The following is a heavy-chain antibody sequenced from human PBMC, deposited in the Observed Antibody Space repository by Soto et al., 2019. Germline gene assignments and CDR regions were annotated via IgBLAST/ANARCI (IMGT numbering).Heavy chain of an antibody. CDR1: GFAFNNYG. J-gene: IGHJ4*02. CDR3: AREDSIIIPAVSDF. V-gene: IGHV3-21*01. Sequence: GGSLRLSCTVSGFAFNNYGINWVRQAPGKGLEWVSSISKSDYTYYSDSVKGRFAISRDNAKSSVSLQMNTLRVEDMAVYYCAREDSIIIPAVSDFWGQGTLVTVSS. D-gene: IGHD2-2*01. CDR2: ISKSDYT.